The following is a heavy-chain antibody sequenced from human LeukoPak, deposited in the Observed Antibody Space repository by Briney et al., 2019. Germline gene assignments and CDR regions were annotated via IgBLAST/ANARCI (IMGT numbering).Heavy chain of an antibody. CDR1: GYTFTGYY. D-gene: IGHD5-12*01. CDR2: VNPNSGGT. J-gene: IGHJ3*02. CDR3: ARSGYSGYENDAFDI. Sequence: ASVKVSCKASGYTFTGYYIHWVRQAPGQGLEWMGWVNPNSGGTISVQKFQGRVTMTRDTSISAAYMELSTLRSDDTAMYYCARSGYSGYENDAFDIWGQGTMLTVSS. V-gene: IGHV1-2*02.